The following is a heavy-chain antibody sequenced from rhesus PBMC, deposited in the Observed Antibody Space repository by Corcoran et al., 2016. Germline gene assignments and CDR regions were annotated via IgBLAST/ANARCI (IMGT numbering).Heavy chain of an antibody. J-gene: IGHJ6*01. CDR2: SKDKSAST. CDR1: GGSISGYYS. D-gene: IGHD1-1-1*01. V-gene: IGHV4-73*01. CDR3: ARYSWNKNGLDS. Sequence: QVKLQQLGEGLVKPSETLSLTCAVYGGSISGYYSWSWIRQPAGEGLEWIGYSKDKSASTNNNPSLKKRVTSSKDTAKTQFSLKLSSVTAADTAVYYCARYSWNKNGLDSCGQGVVVTVSS.